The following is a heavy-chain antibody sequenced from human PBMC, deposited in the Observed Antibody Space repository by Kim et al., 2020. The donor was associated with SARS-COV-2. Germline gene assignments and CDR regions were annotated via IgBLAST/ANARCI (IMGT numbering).Heavy chain of an antibody. CDR3: ARDGDLYRSRKDAFDI. Sequence: VKCRFTNTRDNAKNSLYLQMSSLRAEDTAVYYCARDGDLYRSRKDAFDIWGQGTMVTVSS. J-gene: IGHJ3*02. D-gene: IGHD6-19*01. V-gene: IGHV3-11*06.